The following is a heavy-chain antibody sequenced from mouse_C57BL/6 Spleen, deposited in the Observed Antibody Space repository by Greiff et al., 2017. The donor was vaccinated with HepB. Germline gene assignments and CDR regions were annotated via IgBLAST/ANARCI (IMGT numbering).Heavy chain of an antibody. CDR2: IYPRSGNT. CDR1: GYTFTSYG. Sequence: VKLMESGAELARPGASVKLSCKASGYTFTSYGISWVKQRTGQGLEWIGEIYPRSGNTYYNEKFKGKATLTADKSSSTAYMELRSLTSEDSAVYFCARSVSSGYGAMDYWGQGTSVTVSS. J-gene: IGHJ4*01. V-gene: IGHV1-81*01. CDR3: ARSVSSGYGAMDY. D-gene: IGHD3-2*02.